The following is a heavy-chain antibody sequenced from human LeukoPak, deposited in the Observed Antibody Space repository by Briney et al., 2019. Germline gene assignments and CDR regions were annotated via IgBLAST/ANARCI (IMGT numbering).Heavy chain of an antibody. D-gene: IGHD6-19*01. CDR3: TIAVAGFYYFDY. Sequence: GGSLRLSCAASGFAFSGSAMHWVRQASGKGLEWVGRIRSKANSYATAYAASVKGRFTISRDDSKNTAYLQMNSLKTEDTAVYYCTIAVAGFYYFDYWGQGTLVTVSS. CDR1: GFAFSGSA. J-gene: IGHJ4*02. CDR2: IRSKANSYAT. V-gene: IGHV3-73*01.